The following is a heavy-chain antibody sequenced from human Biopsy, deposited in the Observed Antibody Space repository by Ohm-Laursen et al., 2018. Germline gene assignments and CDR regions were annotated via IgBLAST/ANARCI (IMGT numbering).Heavy chain of an antibody. V-gene: IGHV4-31*03. CDR3: ARLGSGDYFPTFFDF. Sequence: PSDTLSLTCTVSGVSINGGRYYWNWIRHHPGKGLEWIGNIFYSANTYYNPSLKSRVTISVDTSKNQFSLKLSSVTAADTVVYYCARLGSGDYFPTFFDFWGQGALVTVSS. J-gene: IGHJ4*02. CDR2: IFYSANT. CDR1: GVSINGGRYY. D-gene: IGHD5-12*01.